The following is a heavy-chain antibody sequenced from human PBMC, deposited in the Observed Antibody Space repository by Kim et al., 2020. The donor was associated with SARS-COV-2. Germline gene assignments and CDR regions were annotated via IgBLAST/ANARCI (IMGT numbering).Heavy chain of an antibody. J-gene: IGHJ4*02. CDR3: ALDFDY. CDR2: AGNGNT. V-gene: IGHV1-3*01. Sequence: AGNGNTKYSQKFQGRVTITRDTSASTAYMELSSLRSEVTAVYYCALDFDYWGQGTLVTVSS.